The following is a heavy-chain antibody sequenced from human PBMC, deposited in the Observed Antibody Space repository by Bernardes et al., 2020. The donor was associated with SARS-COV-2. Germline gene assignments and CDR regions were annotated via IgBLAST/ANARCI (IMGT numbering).Heavy chain of an antibody. Sequence: GGSLRLSCAASGFTFSSYWMHWVRQVPGKGLEWVSRIKSDGSSTIYADSVKGRFTISRDNAKNTLYLQMNSLRAEDTAVYYCARGDDEYSSYWSYHFDWWGQGTLVTVSS. D-gene: IGHD6-6*01. CDR3: ARGDDEYSSYWSYHFDW. CDR1: GFTFSSYW. V-gene: IGHV3-74*01. J-gene: IGHJ4*02. CDR2: IKSDGSST.